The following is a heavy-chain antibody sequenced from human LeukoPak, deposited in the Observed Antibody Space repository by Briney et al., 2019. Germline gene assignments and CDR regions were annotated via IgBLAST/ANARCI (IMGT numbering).Heavy chain of an antibody. V-gene: IGHV4-59*01. D-gene: IGHD3-3*01. CDR1: GGSISSYY. J-gene: IGHJ5*02. CDR3: ARDASPYYDFWSGYYNNWFDP. CDR2: IYYSGST. Sequence: PSETLSLTCTVSGGSISSYYWSWIRQPPGKGLEWIGYIYYSGSTNYNPSLKSRVTISVDTSKNQFSLKLSSVTAADTAVYYCARDASPYYDFWSGYYNNWFDPWGQGTLVTVSS.